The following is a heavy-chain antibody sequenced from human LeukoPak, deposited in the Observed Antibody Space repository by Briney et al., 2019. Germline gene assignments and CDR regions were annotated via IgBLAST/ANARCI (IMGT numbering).Heavy chain of an antibody. J-gene: IGHJ4*02. Sequence: SETLSLTCAVYGGSLSGYYWSWIRQPPGKGLEWIGEINHSGSTNYNPSLKSRVTISVDTSKDQFSLKLSSVTAADTAVYYCACYSSSWYGYWGQGTLVTVSS. CDR2: INHSGST. V-gene: IGHV4-34*01. CDR3: ACYSSSWYGY. D-gene: IGHD6-13*01. CDR1: GGSLSGYY.